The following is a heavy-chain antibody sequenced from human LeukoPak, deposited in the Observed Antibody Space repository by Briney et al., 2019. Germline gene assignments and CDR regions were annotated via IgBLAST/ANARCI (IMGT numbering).Heavy chain of an antibody. CDR2: ISWDGGRT. CDR1: GFTFEDFT. V-gene: IGHV3-43*01. Sequence: GGSLRLSCAASGFTFEDFTMHWVRQAPGQGLEWVSLISWDGGRTYYADSVKGRFTISRDNSKNSLYLQMSSLRSEDTALYYCAKGPNRGAEYQLGDYYLNFWGQGTLVTVSS. D-gene: IGHD2-2*01. CDR3: AKGPNRGAEYQLGDYYLNF. J-gene: IGHJ4*02.